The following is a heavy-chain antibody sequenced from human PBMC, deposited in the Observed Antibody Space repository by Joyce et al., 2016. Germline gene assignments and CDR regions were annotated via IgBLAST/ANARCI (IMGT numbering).Heavy chain of an antibody. Sequence: QVQLQESGPGLVKPSENLSLICTVPGASISSGDYYWSWIRQTPGKGLEYIGYIFYTGSTYYNPSLKSRLIISLDTSKTQFSLSLSSATATDTAVYDCVRDRSVYGGSTYYYSGVDLWGQGTAVTVPS. CDR2: IFYTGST. CDR3: VRDRSVYGGSTYYYSGVDL. V-gene: IGHV4-30-4*01. D-gene: IGHD4-23*01. CDR1: GASISSGDYY. J-gene: IGHJ6*02.